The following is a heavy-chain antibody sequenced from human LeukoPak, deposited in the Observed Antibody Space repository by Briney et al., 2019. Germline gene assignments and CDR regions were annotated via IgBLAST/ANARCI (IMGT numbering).Heavy chain of an antibody. CDR2: LSGSGGST. Sequence: GGSLRLPCAASGFAFRSYGMSWVRQAPGKGLEWVSTLSGSGGSTYYADSVKGRFTISKDTSKNTMYLQMNSLRAEDTALYYCARWQGYCTTTTCSYYFDYWGQGTLVTVSS. J-gene: IGHJ4*02. CDR1: GFAFRSYG. CDR3: ARWQGYCTTTTCSYYFDY. V-gene: IGHV3-23*01. D-gene: IGHD2-2*01.